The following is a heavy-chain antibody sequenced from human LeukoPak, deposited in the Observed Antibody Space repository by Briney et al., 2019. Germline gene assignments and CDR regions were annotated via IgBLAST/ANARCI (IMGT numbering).Heavy chain of an antibody. V-gene: IGHV4-59*01. J-gene: IGHJ4*02. CDR2: IYYSGTT. Sequence: SETLSLTCTVSGGSISSYYWSWIRQPPAKGLEWIGYIYYSGTTNYNPSLKSRVTISVDTSKNQFSLKLSSVTAADTAVYYCARGVYIAAAQYGYWGQGTLVTVSS. CDR3: ARGVYIAAAQYGY. CDR1: GGSISSYY. D-gene: IGHD6-13*01.